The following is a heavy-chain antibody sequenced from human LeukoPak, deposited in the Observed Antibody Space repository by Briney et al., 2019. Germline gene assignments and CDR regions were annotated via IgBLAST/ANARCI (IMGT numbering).Heavy chain of an antibody. CDR3: ARAQRIAVAGTVDY. CDR2: ISAYNGNT. CDR1: GYIFTSYG. J-gene: IGHJ4*02. D-gene: IGHD6-19*01. Sequence: GASVKVSCKASGYIFTSYGISWVRQAPGQGLEWMGWISAYNGNTKYAQKLQGRVTMTTDTSTSTGYMELRSLRSDDTAVYYCARAQRIAVAGTVDYWGQGTLVTVSS. V-gene: IGHV1-18*01.